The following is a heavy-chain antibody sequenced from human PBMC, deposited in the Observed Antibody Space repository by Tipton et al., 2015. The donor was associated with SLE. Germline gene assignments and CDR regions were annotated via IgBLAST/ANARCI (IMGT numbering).Heavy chain of an antibody. CDR2: IYTNENN. Sequence: TLSLTCTVSGGSISSYYWCWIRQPAGGGLEWIGRIYTNENNHYNPPLKSRVTMSVDTSKNHFSLKLISVTAADTAVYYCAREFLNPVTTVHYYFDLWGRGTLVTVSS. CDR3: AREFLNPVTTVHYYFDL. V-gene: IGHV4-4*07. J-gene: IGHJ2*01. D-gene: IGHD4-11*01. CDR1: GGSISSYY.